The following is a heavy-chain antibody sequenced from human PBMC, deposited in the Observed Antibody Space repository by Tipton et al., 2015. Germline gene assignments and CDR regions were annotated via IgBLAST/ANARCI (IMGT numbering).Heavy chain of an antibody. V-gene: IGHV4-59*12. CDR2: ISYSRRP. CDR1: GGSISNYY. J-gene: IGHJ2*01. D-gene: IGHD6-19*01. Sequence: TLRLSCTVSGGSISNYYWNWIRQPPGKGLEWIGYISYSRRPNYNPSLRSRVTISVDASKNQFSLQLSSITAADTAVYYCARGHYVSGWYSHYFDLWGRGSLVTVSS. CDR3: ARGHYVSGWYSHYFDL.